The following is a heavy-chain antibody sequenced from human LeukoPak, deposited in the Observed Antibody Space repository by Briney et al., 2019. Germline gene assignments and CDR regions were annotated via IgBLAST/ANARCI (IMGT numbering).Heavy chain of an antibody. V-gene: IGHV4-59*12. CDR2: IYYSVST. CDR1: GGSLSSYY. CDR3: ARDVTIFGVVPHKANWFDP. D-gene: IGHD3-3*01. Sequence: SETLSLTCTVSGGSLSSYYWSWIRQPPGKGLEWSGYIYYSVSTNYNPPLKSRATISVDTSKNQFSLKLSSVPAADTAVYYCARDVTIFGVVPHKANWFDPWGQGTLVTVSS. J-gene: IGHJ5*02.